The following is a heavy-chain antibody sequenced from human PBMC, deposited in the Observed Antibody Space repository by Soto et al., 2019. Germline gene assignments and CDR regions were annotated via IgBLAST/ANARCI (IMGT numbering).Heavy chain of an antibody. D-gene: IGHD5-18*01. CDR2: IYYSGST. J-gene: IGHJ4*02. CDR3: ARGKNTAMAYYFDY. Sequence: QVQMQESGPGLVKPSQTLSLTCTVSGGSISSGGDYWSWIRQHPGKGREWIGYIYYSGSTYYNPSLKSRVTISVDTSKNQFSLKLSSVTAADTAVYYCARGKNTAMAYYFDYWGQGTLVTVSS. V-gene: IGHV4-31*03. CDR1: GGSISSGGDY.